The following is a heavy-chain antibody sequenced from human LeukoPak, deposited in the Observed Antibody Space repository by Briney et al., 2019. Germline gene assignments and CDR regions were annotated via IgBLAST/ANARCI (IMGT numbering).Heavy chain of an antibody. D-gene: IGHD2-2*01. CDR2: INPNSGDT. J-gene: IGHJ6*02. Sequence: GASVKVSCKASGYTFTGYYMHWVRQTPGQGLEWMGWINPNSGDTNYAQKFQGRVTMTRDTSISTAYMELSRLRSDDTAVYYCARDSIVVVPAAMSFYYYYGMDVWGQGTTVTVSS. V-gene: IGHV1-2*02. CDR1: GYTFTGYY. CDR3: ARDSIVVVPAAMSFYYYYGMDV.